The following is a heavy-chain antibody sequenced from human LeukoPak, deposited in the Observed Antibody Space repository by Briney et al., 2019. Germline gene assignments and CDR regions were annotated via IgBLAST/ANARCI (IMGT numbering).Heavy chain of an antibody. CDR2: ISASGSST. Sequence: PGGSLRLSCAASGFTFSSYAMSWVRQAPGKGREWVSAISASGSSTYYADSVKGRFTISRDNSKNTLYLQINSLRAEDTAVYYCAKDLGRSIYGDYPDYWGQGTLVTVSS. J-gene: IGHJ4*02. CDR1: GFTFSSYA. CDR3: AKDLGRSIYGDYPDY. V-gene: IGHV3-23*01. D-gene: IGHD4-17*01.